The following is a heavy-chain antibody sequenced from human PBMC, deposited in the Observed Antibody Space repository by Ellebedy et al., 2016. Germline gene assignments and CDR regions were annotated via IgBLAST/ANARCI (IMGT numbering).Heavy chain of an antibody. CDR3: ATCSSTSCYGAFDI. CDR2: IHTSGST. Sequence: SETLSLXXTVSGGSISSGGFYWNWIRQPAGKGLEWIGRIHTSGSTNYNPSLKSRVTMSGDTSKNQFSLKLSSVTAADTAVYYCATCSSTSCYGAFDIWGQGTTVTVSS. CDR1: GGSISSGGFY. J-gene: IGHJ3*02. D-gene: IGHD2-2*01. V-gene: IGHV4-61*02.